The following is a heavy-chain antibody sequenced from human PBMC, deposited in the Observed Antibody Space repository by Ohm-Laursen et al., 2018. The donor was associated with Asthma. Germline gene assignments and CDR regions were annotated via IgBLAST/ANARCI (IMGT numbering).Heavy chain of an antibody. Sequence: SETLSLTCTVSGGSISSFNWSWIRQPPGKGLEWIGYVFDSGSTHYNPSLKSRVTISVDTSKKQFYLKLSSVTAADTAVYYWARVGFFETSAYFETFDPWGQGTLVTVSS. J-gene: IGHJ5*02. CDR2: VFDSGST. CDR3: ARVGFFETSAYFETFDP. V-gene: IGHV4-59*01. D-gene: IGHD5-12*01. CDR1: GGSISSFN.